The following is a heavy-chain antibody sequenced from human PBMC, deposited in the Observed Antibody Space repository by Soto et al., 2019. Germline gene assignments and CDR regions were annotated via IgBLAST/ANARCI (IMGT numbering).Heavy chain of an antibody. CDR1: GGSISSGGYY. CDR2: IYYSGST. Sequence: SETLSLTCTVSGGSISSGGYYWSWLRQHPGKGLEWIGYIYYSGSTSYNPSLKSRVTISVDTSKNQFSLKLSSVTAADTAVYYCARDSYGITMVRGVEGAMDVWGQGTTVTVSS. CDR3: ARDSYGITMVRGVEGAMDV. V-gene: IGHV4-31*03. D-gene: IGHD3-10*01. J-gene: IGHJ6*02.